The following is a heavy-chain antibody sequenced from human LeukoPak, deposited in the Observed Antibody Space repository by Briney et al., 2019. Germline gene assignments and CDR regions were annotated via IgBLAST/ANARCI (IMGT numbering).Heavy chain of an antibody. V-gene: IGHV3-23*01. CDR3: AKYCSGGNCYSGLY. CDR1: GFIFSNYA. CDR2: ITSGGNT. D-gene: IGHD2-15*01. Sequence: GGSLRLSCAASGFIFSNYAMTWVRQAPGKGLQWVSPITSGGNTYYADSVKGRFTISRDNSKNTLYLQMNSLRAEDTAVYYCAKYCSGGNCYSGLYWGQGTLVTVSS. J-gene: IGHJ4*02.